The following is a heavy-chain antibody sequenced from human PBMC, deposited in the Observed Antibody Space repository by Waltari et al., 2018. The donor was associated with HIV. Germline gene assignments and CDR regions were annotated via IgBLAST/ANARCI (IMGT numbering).Heavy chain of an antibody. CDR2: TMYSGST. D-gene: IGHD3-10*01. CDR3: ARHDGTSYYFGSDMNPRPFSFWFAS. CDR1: GPSISSRRYY. J-gene: IGHJ5*01. Sequence: PSETLSLTCTVTGPSISSRRYYWGWVRQPPGKGLEWIVSTMYSGSTYNNPSLKSRVAISVDTSRNQFSLNLTSVTAADTALYYCARHDGTSYYFGSDMNPRPFSFWFASWGQGILVTVSS. V-gene: IGHV4-39*01.